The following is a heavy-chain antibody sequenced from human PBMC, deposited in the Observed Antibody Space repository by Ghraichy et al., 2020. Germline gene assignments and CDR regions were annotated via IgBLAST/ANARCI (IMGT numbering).Heavy chain of an antibody. J-gene: IGHJ4*01. V-gene: IGHV3-49*04. CDR1: GFTFGDYP. CDR3: SKGGANGWFNEY. Sequence: GESLNISCTTSGFTFGDYPMNWVRQAPGKGLEWVGFIRSKTYGGATEYAASVKGRFTISRDDSKSIAYLQMNSLKTEDTAVYFCSKGGANGWFNEYWGHGTLVTVSS. D-gene: IGHD6-19*01. CDR2: IRSKTYGGAT.